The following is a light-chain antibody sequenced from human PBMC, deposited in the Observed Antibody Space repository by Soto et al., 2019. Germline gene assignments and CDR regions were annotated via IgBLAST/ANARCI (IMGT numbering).Light chain of an antibody. Sequence: VVMTQSPATLSVSPGKRATLVCRASESVSRNLAWYQQKPGQAPRLLLYDASTRATGIPDRFSGGGPATEFTLTISSLQSEDFVVYYCQQYNSWPPITFGQGTRLEIK. V-gene: IGKV3-15*01. J-gene: IGKJ5*01. CDR1: ESVSRN. CDR2: DAS. CDR3: QQYNSWPPIT.